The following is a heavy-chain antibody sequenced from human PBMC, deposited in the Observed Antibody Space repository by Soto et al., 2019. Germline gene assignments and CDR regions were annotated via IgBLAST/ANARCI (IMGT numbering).Heavy chain of an antibody. CDR1: GFTFSTYW. CDR2: IKQDGSET. V-gene: IGHV3-7*01. D-gene: IGHD1-1*01. J-gene: IGHJ4*02. CDR3: ARDSGTSDY. Sequence: GGSLRLSCAASGFTFSTYWMSWVRQAPGKGLAWVANIKQDGSETYYVDSVKGRFTISRDNAKTSLYLQMNSLRAEDTAVYYCARDSGTSDYWGQGTLVTVSS.